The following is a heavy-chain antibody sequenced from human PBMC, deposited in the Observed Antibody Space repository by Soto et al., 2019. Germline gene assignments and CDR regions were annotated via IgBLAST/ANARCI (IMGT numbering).Heavy chain of an antibody. J-gene: IGHJ4*02. Sequence: QVLLQESGPGLVKPSQTLSLTCTVPGGSISSAYYCWSWVRQSPDKGLECIGHIYNGGSTYSNPSLKGLVTISVDTSKNQFSLELSSVRAADTAVYYCTRGTSGDKVDYWGQGTLVTVSS. V-gene: IGHV4-30-4*01. CDR1: GGSISSAYYC. CDR2: IYNGGST. CDR3: TRGTSGDKVDY. D-gene: IGHD3-16*01.